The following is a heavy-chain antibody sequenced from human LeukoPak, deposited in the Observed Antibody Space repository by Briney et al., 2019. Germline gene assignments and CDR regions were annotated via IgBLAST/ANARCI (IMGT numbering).Heavy chain of an antibody. J-gene: IGHJ4*02. CDR3: AKGGSNNWSFDN. Sequence: GGSLRLSCAASGFTFSGYHMTWVRQAPGKGLEWVAMIKADGSGDYYVDSVKGRFTISRDDAKSTLYLQMNSLRPEDTAVYYCAKGGSNNWSFDNWGQGTLVTVSS. CDR2: IKADGSGD. CDR1: GFTFSGYH. D-gene: IGHD1-1*01. V-gene: IGHV3-7*01.